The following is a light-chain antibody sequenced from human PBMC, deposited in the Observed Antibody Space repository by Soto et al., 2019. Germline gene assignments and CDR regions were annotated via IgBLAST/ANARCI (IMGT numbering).Light chain of an antibody. V-gene: IGLV3-1*01. CDR2: QDA. J-gene: IGLJ1*01. CDR3: QAWDSSTAV. Sequence: SYELTQPPSVSVSPGQTASITCSGNKLGNKYASWYQQKPGQSPVLVIYQDAKRPSGIPERFSGSNSGNTATLTISGTQAMDEADYYCQAWDSSTAVFGTGTKVTVL. CDR1: KLGNKY.